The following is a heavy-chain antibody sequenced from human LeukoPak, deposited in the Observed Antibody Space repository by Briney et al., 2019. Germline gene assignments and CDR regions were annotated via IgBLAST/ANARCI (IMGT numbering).Heavy chain of an antibody. D-gene: IGHD3-3*01. CDR3: ARTVWSGNYFDY. CDR1: GFTFSTSW. V-gene: IGHV3-74*01. CDR2: INSDGRST. J-gene: IGHJ4*02. Sequence: GGSLRLSCAASGFTFSTSWMHWVRQVPGKGLVWVSRINSDGRSTDYADSVKGRFTISRDNTKNTLYLQMNSLRVEDTAMYYCARTVWSGNYFDYWGQGTLVTVSS.